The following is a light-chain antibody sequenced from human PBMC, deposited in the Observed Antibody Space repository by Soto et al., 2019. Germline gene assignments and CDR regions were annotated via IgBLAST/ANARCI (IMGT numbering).Light chain of an antibody. Sequence: DIQMTQSPSTLSASVGDRVTFTWRASQSISTWLAWYQQKPGKVPKLLIYDASTLEGGVPSRFSASGSGTEFTLTISSLQPDDFATYYCQQYHNYMLTFGGGTEVVIQ. V-gene: IGKV1-5*01. J-gene: IGKJ4*01. CDR3: QQYHNYMLT. CDR1: QSISTW. CDR2: DAS.